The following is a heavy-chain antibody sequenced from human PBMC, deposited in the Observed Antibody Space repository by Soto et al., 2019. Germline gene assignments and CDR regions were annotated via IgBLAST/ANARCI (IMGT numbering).Heavy chain of an antibody. CDR1: GGSISSSSYY. CDR2: IYYSGST. J-gene: IGHJ6*02. D-gene: IGHD4-4*01. V-gene: IGHV4-39*01. Sequence: SETLSLTCTVSGGSISSSSYYWGWIRQPPGKGLEWIGSIYYSGSTYYNPSLKSRVTISVDTSKNQFSLKLSSVTAADTAVYYCASSGLGDDYTWYYSGMDVWGQGTTVTVSS. CDR3: ASSGLGDDYTWYYSGMDV.